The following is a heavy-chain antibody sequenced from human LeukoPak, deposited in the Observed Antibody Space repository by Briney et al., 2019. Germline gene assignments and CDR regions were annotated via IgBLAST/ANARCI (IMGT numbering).Heavy chain of an antibody. V-gene: IGHV1-69*04. Sequence: EASVKVSCKASGGTFSSYAISWVRQAPGQGLEWMGRIIPILGIANYAQKFQGRVTITADESTSTAYMELSSLRSEDTAVYYCARVQDYFDYWGQGTLVTVSS. J-gene: IGHJ4*02. CDR2: IIPILGIA. CDR3: ARVQDYFDY. CDR1: GGTFSSYA.